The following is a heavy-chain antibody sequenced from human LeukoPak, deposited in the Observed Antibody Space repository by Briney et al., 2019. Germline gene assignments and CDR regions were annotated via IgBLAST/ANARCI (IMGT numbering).Heavy chain of an antibody. V-gene: IGHV4-39*07. J-gene: IGHJ6*03. D-gene: IGHD6-13*01. CDR1: GGSISSYY. CDR2: IYYSGST. CDR3: AREYSSSWYYYYYYMDV. Sequence: SETLSLTCTVSGGSISSYYWGWIRQPPGKGLEWIGSIYYSGSTYYNPSLKSRVTISVDTSKNQFSLKLSSVTAADTAVYYCAREYSSSWYYYYYYMDVWGKGTTVTVSS.